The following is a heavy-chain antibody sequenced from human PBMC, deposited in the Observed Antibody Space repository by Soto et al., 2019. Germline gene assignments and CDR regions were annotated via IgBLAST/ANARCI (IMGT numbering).Heavy chain of an antibody. CDR1: GFTFSSYD. J-gene: IGHJ6*02. V-gene: IGHV3-13*01. Sequence: GGSLRLSCAASGFTFSSYDMHWVRQATGKGLEWVSAIGTAGDTYYPGSVKGRFTISRENAKNSLYLQMNSLRAGDTAVYYCARGITAAGNLYYYYYGMDVWGQGTTVTVSS. CDR2: IGTAGDT. CDR3: ARGITAAGNLYYYYYGMDV. D-gene: IGHD6-13*01.